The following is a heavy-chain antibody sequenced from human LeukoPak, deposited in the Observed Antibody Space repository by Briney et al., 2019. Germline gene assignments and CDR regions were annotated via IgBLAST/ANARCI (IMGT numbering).Heavy chain of an antibody. J-gene: IGHJ4*02. CDR2: ISYDGSNK. CDR3: ARERHRTDRYYDILTGYKPLDY. V-gene: IGHV3-30-3*01. CDR1: GFTFSSYA. D-gene: IGHD3-9*01. Sequence: GGSLRVSCAASGFTFSSYAMHWVRQAPGNGLEWVAVISYDGSNKYYADSVKGRFTISRDNSKNTLYLQMNSLRAEDTAVYYCARERHRTDRYYDILTGYKPLDYWGQGTLVTVSS.